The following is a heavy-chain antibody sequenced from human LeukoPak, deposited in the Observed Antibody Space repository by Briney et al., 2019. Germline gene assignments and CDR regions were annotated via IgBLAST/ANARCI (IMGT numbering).Heavy chain of an antibody. CDR3: ARESSGCFY. CDR1: GFNFSSYS. D-gene: IGHD3-22*01. CDR2: ISSSSFR. J-gene: IGHJ4*02. V-gene: IGHV3-21*01. Sequence: PGGSLRLSCAASGFNFSSYSMNWVRQAPGKGLEWVSSISSSSFRYYADSVKGRFTISRDNAKNSLYLQMNSLRAEDTAVYYCARESSGCFYWGQGTLVTVSS.